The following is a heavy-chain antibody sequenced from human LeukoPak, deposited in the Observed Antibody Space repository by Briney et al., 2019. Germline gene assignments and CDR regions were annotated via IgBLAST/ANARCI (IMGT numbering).Heavy chain of an antibody. CDR1: GFTFSSYG. CDR2: ISYDGSNK. Sequence: GGSLRLSCAASGFTFSSYGMHWVRQALGKGLEWVAVISYDGSNKYYADSVKGRFTISRDNSKNTLYLQMNSLRAEDTAVYYCAKDTSAYSSGWHSPDYWGQGTLVTVSS. J-gene: IGHJ4*02. D-gene: IGHD6-19*01. V-gene: IGHV3-30*18. CDR3: AKDTSAYSSGWHSPDY.